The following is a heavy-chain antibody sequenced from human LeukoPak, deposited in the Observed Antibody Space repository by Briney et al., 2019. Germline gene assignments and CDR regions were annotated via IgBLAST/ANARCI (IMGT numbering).Heavy chain of an antibody. CDR3: ASGGAAAGIDY. D-gene: IGHD6-13*01. V-gene: IGHV1-46*01. CDR2: INPSGGST. J-gene: IGHJ4*02. Sequence: ASVKVSCQASGSPFPRYYMHWVRQAPGPGLEWMGIINPSGGSTSYAQKFQGRVTMTRDTSTSTVYMELSSLRSEDTAVYYCASGGAAAGIDYWGQGTLVTVSS. CDR1: GSPFPRYY.